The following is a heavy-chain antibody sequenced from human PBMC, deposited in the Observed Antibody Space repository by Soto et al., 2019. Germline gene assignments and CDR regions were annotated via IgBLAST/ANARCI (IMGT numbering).Heavy chain of an antibody. CDR3: AREPGRAAAGQIGAFDI. Sequence: PGPSLRLSCAASGFTFSSYSMNWVRQAPGKGLEWVSSISSTSSYIYYADSVKGRFTISRDNAKNSLYLQMNSLRAEDTAVYYCAREPGRAAAGQIGAFDIWRQGTMVTVSS. D-gene: IGHD6-13*01. V-gene: IGHV3-21*01. CDR2: ISSTSSYI. J-gene: IGHJ3*02. CDR1: GFTFSSYS.